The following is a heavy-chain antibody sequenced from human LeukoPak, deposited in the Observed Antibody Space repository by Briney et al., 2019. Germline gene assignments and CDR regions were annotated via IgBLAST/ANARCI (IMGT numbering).Heavy chain of an antibody. J-gene: IGHJ4*02. Sequence: ASVKVSCKASGYTFTSYDINWVRQAPGQGLEWMGGIIPIFGTANYAQKFQGRVTITTDESTSTAYMELSSLRSEDTAVYYCARDSYSYGSIDYWGQGTLVTVSS. CDR1: GYTFTSYD. CDR2: IIPIFGTA. V-gene: IGHV1-69*05. D-gene: IGHD5-18*01. CDR3: ARDSYSYGSIDY.